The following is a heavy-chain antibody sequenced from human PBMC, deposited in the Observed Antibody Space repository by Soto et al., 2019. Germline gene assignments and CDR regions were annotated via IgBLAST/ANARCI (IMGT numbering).Heavy chain of an antibody. J-gene: IGHJ4*02. CDR1: GGSISSSSYY. D-gene: IGHD3-16*01. V-gene: IGHV4-39*01. CDR3: VGPTLGYFDY. CDR2: IYYSGST. Sequence: QLQLQESGPGLVKPSETLSLTCTVSGGSISSSSYYWGWIRQPPGKGLEWIGSIYYSGSTYYNPSLTSRVPISVDTSKNQFSLKLSSVTAADTAVYYCVGPTLGYFDYWGQGTLVTVSS.